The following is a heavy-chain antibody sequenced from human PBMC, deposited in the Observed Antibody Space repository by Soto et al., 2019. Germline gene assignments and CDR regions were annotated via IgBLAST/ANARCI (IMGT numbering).Heavy chain of an antibody. D-gene: IGHD2-21*01. J-gene: IGHJ4*02. CDR1: GDSISSGHW. V-gene: IGHV4-4*02. CDR3: AREGDYHFCLVY. Sequence: QVQLQESGTGLVKPSGTLTLTCSVSGDSISSGHWWSWVRQPPGKGLEWIGEIYNSGSTNYNPSLKRRVSISVDNSKNQFSLKLTSVTAAVTAVYYCAREGDYHFCLVYWGQGTLVTVSS. CDR2: IYNSGST.